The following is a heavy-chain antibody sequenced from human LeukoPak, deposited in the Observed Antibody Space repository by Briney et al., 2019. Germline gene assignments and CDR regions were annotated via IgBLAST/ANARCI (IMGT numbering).Heavy chain of an antibody. CDR3: ARVGSGYSYGHPGY. Sequence: GGSLGLSCAASGFTFSSYSMNWVRQAPGKGLEWVSSISSSSSYIYYADSVKGRFTISRDNAKNSLYLQMNSLRAEDTAVYYCARVGSGYSYGHPGYWGQGTLVTVSS. CDR1: GFTFSSYS. CDR2: ISSSSSYI. D-gene: IGHD5-18*01. J-gene: IGHJ4*02. V-gene: IGHV3-21*04.